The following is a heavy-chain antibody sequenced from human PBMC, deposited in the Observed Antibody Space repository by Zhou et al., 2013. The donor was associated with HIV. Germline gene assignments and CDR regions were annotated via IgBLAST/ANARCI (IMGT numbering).Heavy chain of an antibody. D-gene: IGHD2-15*01. J-gene: IGHJ4*02. CDR3: ARDLIGGSDY. Sequence: QVQLQESGPGLVKPSETLSLICAVSGYSISSGYYWGWIRQPPGKGLEWIGYIYYSGSSNYNPSLKSRVTISVDTSKNQFSLKLSSVTAADTAVYYCARDLIGGSDYWGQGTLVTVSS. V-gene: IGHV4-61*01. CDR2: IYYSGSS. CDR1: GYSISSGYY.